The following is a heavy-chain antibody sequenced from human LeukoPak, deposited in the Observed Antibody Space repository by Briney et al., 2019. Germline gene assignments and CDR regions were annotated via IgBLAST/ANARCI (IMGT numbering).Heavy chain of an antibody. J-gene: IGHJ4*02. V-gene: IGHV4-59*08. CDR1: GDSISSYY. CDR3: ARVRGTTVDY. Sequence: PSETLSLTCTVSGDSISSYYWSWIRQPPGKGLEWIGYIYYSGSTNYNPSLKSRVTISVDTSKNQFSLKLSSVTAADTAVYYCARVRGTTVDYWGQGTLVTVSS. D-gene: IGHD4-17*01. CDR2: IYYSGST.